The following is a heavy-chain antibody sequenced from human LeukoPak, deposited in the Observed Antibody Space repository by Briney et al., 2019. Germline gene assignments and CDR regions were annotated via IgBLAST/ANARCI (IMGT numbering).Heavy chain of an antibody. CDR2: IFYSGSS. V-gene: IGHV4-39*07. CDR1: GGSISSDISY. D-gene: IGHD5-24*01. Sequence: SETLSLTCTVSGGSISSDISYWAWVRQPPEKGLEWIGTIFYSGSSYYNPSLKSRVTISVDTSKNQFSLKLSSVTAADTAVYYCARDGWLQLQTGFDYWGQGTLVTVSS. J-gene: IGHJ4*02. CDR3: ARDGWLQLQTGFDY.